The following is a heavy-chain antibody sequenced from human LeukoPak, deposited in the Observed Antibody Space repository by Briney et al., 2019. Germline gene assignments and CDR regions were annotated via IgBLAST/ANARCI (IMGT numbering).Heavy chain of an antibody. V-gene: IGHV4-59*01. CDR3: ARVITMIVVGRRGYYFDY. Sequence: PSETLSLTCTVSGGSISSYYWSWIRQPPGKGLEWIGYIYYSGGTNYNPSLKSRVTISVDTSKNQFSLKLSSVTAADTAVYYCARVITMIVVGRRGYYFDYWGQGTLVTVSS. J-gene: IGHJ4*02. D-gene: IGHD3-22*01. CDR2: IYYSGGT. CDR1: GGSISSYY.